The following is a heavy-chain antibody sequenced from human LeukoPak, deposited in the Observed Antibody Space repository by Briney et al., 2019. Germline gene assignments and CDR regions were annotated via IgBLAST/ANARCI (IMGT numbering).Heavy chain of an antibody. Sequence: GGSLRLSCAASGFTFSSYAVSWVRQAPGKGLEWVSAIVGSGGNTYNADSVKGRFTISRDNSKNTLYLQMNSLRSDDSAVYYCAKSVAASYYYMDVWGKGTTVTVSS. D-gene: IGHD4-23*01. CDR1: GFTFSSYA. CDR2: IVGSGGNT. J-gene: IGHJ6*03. CDR3: AKSVAASYYYMDV. V-gene: IGHV3-23*01.